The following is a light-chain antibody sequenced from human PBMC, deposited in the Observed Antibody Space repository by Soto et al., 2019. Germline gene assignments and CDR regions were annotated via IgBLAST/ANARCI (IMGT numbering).Light chain of an antibody. CDR2: ANS. CDR1: SSNIGAGYD. Sequence: QSVLTQAPSVSGAPGQRVTISCSGSSSNIGAGYDVHWYQQLPGRVPKLLIYANSNRPSGVPDRFSGSKSGTSASLAITGLQAEDEADYYCQSSDSSLSIVFGTGTKLTV. J-gene: IGLJ1*01. V-gene: IGLV1-40*01. CDR3: QSSDSSLSIV.